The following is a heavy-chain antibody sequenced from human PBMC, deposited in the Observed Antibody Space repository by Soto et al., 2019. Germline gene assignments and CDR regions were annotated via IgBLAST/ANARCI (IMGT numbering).Heavy chain of an antibody. CDR2: VKRKIDGETT. CDR3: TTGSVEGV. CDR1: DFSISNAW. V-gene: IGHV3-15*07. Sequence: EVQLVESGGGLVKPGGSLRLSCAASDFSISNAWMNWVRQAPGKGLEWVGRVKRKIDGETTDYAAPVKGRFTISRDDSXXXXXXXXXXXXXXXXXVYYCTTGSVEGVWGQGTTVTVSS. D-gene: IGHD3-10*01. J-gene: IGHJ6*02.